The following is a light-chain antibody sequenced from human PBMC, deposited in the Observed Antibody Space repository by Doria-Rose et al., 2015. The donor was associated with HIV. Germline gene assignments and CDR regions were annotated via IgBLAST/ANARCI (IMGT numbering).Light chain of an antibody. CDR1: QSVSTD. J-gene: IGKJ5*01. CDR2: GAS. V-gene: IGKV3-15*01. Sequence: TQSPETLSVSPGESATLSCRASQSVSTDLAWYQHKPGQAHRLLIWGASTRATGIPARFSGSGSGTEFTLTISSLQSEDFAIYFCHQYNNWPTFGRGTRLDIK. CDR3: HQYNNWPT.